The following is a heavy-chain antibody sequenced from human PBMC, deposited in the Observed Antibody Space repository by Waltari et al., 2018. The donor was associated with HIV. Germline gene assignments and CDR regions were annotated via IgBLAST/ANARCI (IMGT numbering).Heavy chain of an antibody. Sequence: EVRLFESGGVLVQPGGSLRLSCAASGFAFSNYAMTWVRQAPGKGLQWVSTISSNGITAYNADSVKGWLTISRDNSKNTLSLQMKSLRVEDTALYFCAKDLWDLTVIRGAFWFDPWGQGTLVTVSS. J-gene: IGHJ5*02. D-gene: IGHD1-20*01. CDR1: GFAFSNYA. CDR3: AKDLWDLTVIRGAFWFDP. V-gene: IGHV3-23*01. CDR2: ISSNGITA.